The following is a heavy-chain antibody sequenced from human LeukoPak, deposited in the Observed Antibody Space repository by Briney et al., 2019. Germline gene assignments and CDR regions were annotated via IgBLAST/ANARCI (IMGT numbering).Heavy chain of an antibody. Sequence: RTGGSLRLSCEASGFIFSNYGMHWVRQAPGKGLEWVANINEDGSNKWHLGSVKGRFTVSRDNARNSLYLQMNSLRVEDTAVYYCTRVIVAVPGYFDYFDFWGQGVLVTVSS. V-gene: IGHV3-7*01. D-gene: IGHD6-19*01. CDR2: INEDGSNK. CDR1: GFIFSNYG. J-gene: IGHJ4*02. CDR3: TRVIVAVPGYFDYFDF.